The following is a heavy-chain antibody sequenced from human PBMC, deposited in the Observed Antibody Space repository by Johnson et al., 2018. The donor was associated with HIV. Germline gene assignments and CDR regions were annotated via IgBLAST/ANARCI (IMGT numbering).Heavy chain of an antibody. CDR3: ASELGIRLDAFDI. J-gene: IGHJ3*02. V-gene: IGHV3-66*01. CDR1: GFTFHDYA. CDR2: IYSGGNT. Sequence: VQLVESGGGVVRPGGSLRLSCAASGFTFHDYAMSWVRQAPGKGLEWVSVIYSGGNTYYADSVKGRFTISRDNSKNTLYLQMNSLRAEDTAVYYCASELGIRLDAFDIWGQGTMVTVSS. D-gene: IGHD7-27*01.